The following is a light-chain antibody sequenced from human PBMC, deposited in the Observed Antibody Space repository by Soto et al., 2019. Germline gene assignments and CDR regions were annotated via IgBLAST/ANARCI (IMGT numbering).Light chain of an antibody. CDR1: QSVSSSY. CDR2: GAS. J-gene: IGKJ3*01. CDR3: QQYGSSGT. V-gene: IGKV3-20*01. Sequence: EIVLTQSPGTLSLSPGERATLSCRASQSVSSSYLAWYQQKPGQAPRLLIYGASSRATGIPDRFSGSGSGTYFTLTISRLEPEDFAVYYCQQYGSSGTLGPGTKVDIK.